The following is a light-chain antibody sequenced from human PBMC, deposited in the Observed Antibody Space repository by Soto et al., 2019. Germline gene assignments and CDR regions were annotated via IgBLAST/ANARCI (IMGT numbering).Light chain of an antibody. J-gene: IGLJ1*01. V-gene: IGLV2-11*01. CDR3: CSYAVRDTFYV. CDR1: SNDVGAYNY. CDR2: DVS. Sequence: QALLTQPSSVSGSRGQSFIISCTGTSNDVGAYNYVSWYQQHPGKAPKLVIYDVSKRPSGVPARFSGSKYGNTASLTISGLQAEDEADYFCCSYAVRDTFYVFGTGTKVTVL.